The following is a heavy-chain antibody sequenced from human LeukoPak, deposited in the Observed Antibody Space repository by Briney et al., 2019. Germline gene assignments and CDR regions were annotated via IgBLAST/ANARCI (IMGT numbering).Heavy chain of an antibody. D-gene: IGHD3-16*01. Sequence: ASVKVSCKASGYTFTSYGISWVRQAPGRGLEWMGWISAYNGNTNYAQKLQGRVTMTTDTSTSTAYMELRSLRSDDTAVYYCARDYGSLDYYYYYGMDVWGQGTTVTVSS. V-gene: IGHV1-18*01. J-gene: IGHJ6*02. CDR1: GYTFTSYG. CDR3: ARDYGSLDYYYYYGMDV. CDR2: ISAYNGNT.